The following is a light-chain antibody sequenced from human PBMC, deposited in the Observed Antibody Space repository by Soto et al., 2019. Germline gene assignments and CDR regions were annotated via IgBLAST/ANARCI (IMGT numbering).Light chain of an antibody. J-gene: IGLJ2*01. CDR2: EVS. CDR3: QSYDSSLSGSVV. V-gene: IGLV2-14*01. CDR1: SSDVGGYNY. Sequence: QSALTQPASVSGSPGQSITISCTGTSSDVGGYNYVSWYQQHPGKAPKLMIYEVSNRPSGVSNRFSGSKSGNTASLTISGLQAEDEADYYCQSYDSSLSGSVVFGGGTQLTVL.